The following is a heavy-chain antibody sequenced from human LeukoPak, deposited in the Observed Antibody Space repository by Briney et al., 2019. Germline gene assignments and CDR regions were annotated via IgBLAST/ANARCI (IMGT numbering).Heavy chain of an antibody. CDR2: INGDGTST. D-gene: IGHD4-17*01. V-gene: IGHV3-74*03. CDR3: ARASTTVPNLLDY. Sequence: GGSLRLSCAASGFTFSTYWMHWVLQAPGKGLLWVSRINGDGTSTKYADSVKGRFTISRDNARHTLYLQMNSLRAEDTAVYYCARASTTVPNLLDYWGQGTLVTVSS. J-gene: IGHJ4*02. CDR1: GFTFSTYW.